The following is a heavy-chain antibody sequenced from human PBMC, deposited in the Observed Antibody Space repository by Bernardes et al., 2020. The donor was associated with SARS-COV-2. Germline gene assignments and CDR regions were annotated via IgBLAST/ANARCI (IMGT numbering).Heavy chain of an antibody. CDR2: INHSGST. CDR3: ARGVTVTTFYYYYYGMDV. D-gene: IGHD4-4*01. J-gene: IGHJ6*02. V-gene: IGHV4-34*01. CDR1: GGSFSGYY. Sequence: SETLSLTCAVYGGSFSGYYWSWIRQPPGKGLEWIGEINHSGSTNYNPSLKSRVTISVDTSKNQFSLKLSSVTAADTAVYYCARGVTVTTFYYYYYGMDVWGQGTTFTVSS.